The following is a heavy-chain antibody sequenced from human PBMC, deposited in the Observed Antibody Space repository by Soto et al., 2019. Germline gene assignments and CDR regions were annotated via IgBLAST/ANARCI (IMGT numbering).Heavy chain of an antibody. D-gene: IGHD6-13*01. Sequence: VKVSCKASGYTFTSYAMHWVRQAPGQRLEWMGWINAGNGNTKYSQKFQGRVTITRDTSASTAYMELSSLRSEDTAVYYCAAAGSSWFRVDDYWGQGTLVTVSS. J-gene: IGHJ4*02. V-gene: IGHV1-3*01. CDR2: INAGNGNT. CDR3: AAAGSSWFRVDDY. CDR1: GYTFTSYA.